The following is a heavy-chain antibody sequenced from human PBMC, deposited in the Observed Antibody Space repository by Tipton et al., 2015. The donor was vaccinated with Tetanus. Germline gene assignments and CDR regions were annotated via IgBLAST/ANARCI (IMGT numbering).Heavy chain of an antibody. Sequence: TLSLTCAVYGGSSSGYWWSWIRQAPRQGLEWIGEINHSGSTNYNPSLKSRVTISVDTSRYQFSLTLNSMTAADTAVYYCARDQARGARGWNYFDFWGQGTLITVSS. CDR1: GGSSSGYW. J-gene: IGHJ4*02. CDR3: ARDQARGARGWNYFDF. V-gene: IGHV4-34*01. CDR2: INHSGST. D-gene: IGHD1-26*01.